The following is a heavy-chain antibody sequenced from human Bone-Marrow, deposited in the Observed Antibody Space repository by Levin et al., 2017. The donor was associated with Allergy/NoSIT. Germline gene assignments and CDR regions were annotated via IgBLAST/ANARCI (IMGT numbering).Heavy chain of an antibody. CDR1: GFTFSSYG. V-gene: IGHV3-30*03. CDR3: ATLVPAARAFDY. D-gene: IGHD2-2*01. J-gene: IGHJ4*02. Sequence: LSLTCAASGFTFSSYGMHWVRQAPGKGLEWVAVISYDGSNKYYADSVKGRFTISRDNSKNTLYLQMNSLRAEDTAVYYCATLVPAARAFDYWGQGTLVTVSS. CDR2: ISYDGSNK.